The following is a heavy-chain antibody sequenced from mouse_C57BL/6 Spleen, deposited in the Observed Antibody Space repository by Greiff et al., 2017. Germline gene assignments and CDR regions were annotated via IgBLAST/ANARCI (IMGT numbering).Heavy chain of an antibody. J-gene: IGHJ4*01. CDR2: IYPGSGNT. Sequence: VQLQQSGPELVKPGASVKISCKASGYSFTSYYIHWVKQRPGQGLEWIGWIYPGSGNTKYNEKFKGKATLTADTSSSTAYMQLSSLTSEDSAVYYCARLAYDGSYAMDYWGQGTSVTVSS. CDR1: GYSFTSYY. CDR3: ARLAYDGSYAMDY. D-gene: IGHD2-3*01. V-gene: IGHV1-66*01.